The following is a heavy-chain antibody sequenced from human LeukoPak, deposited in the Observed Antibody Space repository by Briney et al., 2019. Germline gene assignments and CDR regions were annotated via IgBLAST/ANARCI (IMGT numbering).Heavy chain of an antibody. Sequence: GGSLRLSCAASGFTVSSNYMSWVRQAPGKGLEWVSVIYSGGSTYYADSVKGRFTISRDNSKNTLYLQMNSLRAEDTAVYYCARLNAWGWELLPYFDYWGQGTLVTVSS. CDR3: ARLNAWGWELLPYFDY. CDR2: IYSGGST. V-gene: IGHV3-53*01. CDR1: GFTVSSNY. D-gene: IGHD1-26*01. J-gene: IGHJ4*02.